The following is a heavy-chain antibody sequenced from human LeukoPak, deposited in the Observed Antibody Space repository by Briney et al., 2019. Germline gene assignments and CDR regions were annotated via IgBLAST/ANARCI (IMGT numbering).Heavy chain of an antibody. Sequence: SETLSLTCTVSGGSISSYYWSWIRQPAGKGLEWIGRIYTSGSTNYNPSLKSRVTMSVDTSKNQFSLKLSSVTAADTAVYYCARDQDDFWSGARYFDYWGQGTLVTVSS. J-gene: IGHJ4*02. CDR3: ARDQDDFWSGARYFDY. D-gene: IGHD3-3*01. CDR2: IYTSGST. CDR1: GGSISSYY. V-gene: IGHV4-4*07.